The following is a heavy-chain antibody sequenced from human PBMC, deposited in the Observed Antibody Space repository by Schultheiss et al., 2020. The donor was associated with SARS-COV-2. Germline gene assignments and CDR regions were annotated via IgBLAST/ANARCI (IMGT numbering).Heavy chain of an antibody. CDR3: ARTIYQDGYGLLYLDS. V-gene: IGHV1-18*01. J-gene: IGHJ4*02. D-gene: IGHD5-18*01. CDR1: GYTFTSYG. Sequence: ASVKVSCKASGYTFTSYGISWVRQAPGQGLEWMGWMNGDGVNAGYAEKFQGRVTMTTDTSTSTAYMELRSLRSDDTAVYYCARTIYQDGYGLLYLDSWGQGTMVTVSS. CDR2: MNGDGVNA.